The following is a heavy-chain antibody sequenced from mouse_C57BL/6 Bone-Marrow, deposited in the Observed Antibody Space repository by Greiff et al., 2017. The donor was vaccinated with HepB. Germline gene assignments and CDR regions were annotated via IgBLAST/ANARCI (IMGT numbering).Heavy chain of an antibody. CDR1: GYTFTSYW. D-gene: IGHD3-1*01. Sequence: VQLQQPGAELVRPGTSVKLSCKASGYTFTSYWMHWVKQRPGQGLEWIGVIDPSDSYTNYNQKFKGKATLTVDTSSSTAYMQLSSLTSEDSAVYYCARGGLYSAWFAYWGQGTLVTVSA. V-gene: IGHV1-59*01. CDR2: IDPSDSYT. J-gene: IGHJ3*01. CDR3: ARGGLYSAWFAY.